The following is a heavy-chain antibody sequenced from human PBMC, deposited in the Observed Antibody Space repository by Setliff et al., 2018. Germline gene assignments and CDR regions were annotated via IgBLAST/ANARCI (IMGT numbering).Heavy chain of an antibody. CDR1: GYTFSHSG. V-gene: IGHV1-18*01. D-gene: IGHD6-19*01. J-gene: IGHJ4*02. CDR3: ARDGVAGLPVD. CDR2: ISAYTGNT. Sequence: ASVKVSCKASGYTFSHSGITWVRQAPGQGLEWMGWISAYTGNTNYAQKLQGRVTMTTDASTNTAYMELRGLSSDDTAVYYCARDGVAGLPVDWGQGTLVTVSS.